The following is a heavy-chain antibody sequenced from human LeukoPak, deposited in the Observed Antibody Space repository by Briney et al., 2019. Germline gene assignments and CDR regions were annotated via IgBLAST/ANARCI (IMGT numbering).Heavy chain of an antibody. D-gene: IGHD5-12*01. CDR2: ISSSSSYI. V-gene: IGHV3-21*01. CDR1: GFTFSSYS. CDR3: ARDLCSGDSGYCIQPYGMDV. J-gene: IGHJ6*02. Sequence: GGSLRLSCAASGFTFSSYSMNWVRQAPGKGLEWVSSISSSSSYIYYADSVKGRFTISRDNAKNSLYLQMNSLRAEDTAVYYCARDLCSGDSGYCIQPYGMDVWGQGTTVTVSS.